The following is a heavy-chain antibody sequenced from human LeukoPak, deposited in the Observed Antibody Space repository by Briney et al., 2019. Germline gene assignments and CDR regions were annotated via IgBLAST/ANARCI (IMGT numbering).Heavy chain of an antibody. V-gene: IGHV1-69*02. Sequence: ASVKLSCKASGGPFSSYTINWVRLVPGQGLEWMGRIFPIIDMANYAQKFHGRVTIIADKSTNTAYMELSSVRPEDTAVYYCARGRGEMATIKGCAFDIWGQGTMVTVSS. CDR2: IFPIIDMA. CDR1: GGPFSSYT. J-gene: IGHJ3*02. CDR3: ARGRGEMATIKGCAFDI. D-gene: IGHD5-24*01.